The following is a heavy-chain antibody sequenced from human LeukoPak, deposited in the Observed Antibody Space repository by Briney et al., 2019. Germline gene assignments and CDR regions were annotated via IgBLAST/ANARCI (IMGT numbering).Heavy chain of an antibody. CDR3: ARDNPMAAAVS. CDR2: IIPIFGTA. Sequence: SVKVSCKASGGTFSSYAISWVRQAPGQGLEWMGGIIPIFGTANYAQKFQGRVTITADESTSTAYMELSSLRSDDTAVYYCARDNPMAAAVSWGQGTLVTVSS. J-gene: IGHJ5*02. V-gene: IGHV1-69*13. CDR1: GGTFSSYA. D-gene: IGHD6-13*01.